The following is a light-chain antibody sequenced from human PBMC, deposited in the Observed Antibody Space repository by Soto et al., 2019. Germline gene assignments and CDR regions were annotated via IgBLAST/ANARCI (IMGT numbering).Light chain of an antibody. Sequence: DIQMTQSPSSLSASVGDRVTITCRASQSISSDLHWYQQKPGKSPKLLIYAASSLQSGVPSRFSGSGSGTDFTLTIRSLQREDIATSYCQQNYGTPLTFGGGTKVDIK. V-gene: IGKV1-39*01. CDR2: AAS. J-gene: IGKJ4*01. CDR3: QQNYGTPLT. CDR1: QSISSD.